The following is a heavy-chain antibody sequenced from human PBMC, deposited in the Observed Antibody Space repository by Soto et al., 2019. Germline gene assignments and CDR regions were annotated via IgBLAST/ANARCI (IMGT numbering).Heavy chain of an antibody. CDR1: GYSFSDYG. V-gene: IGHV1-18*01. D-gene: IGHD5-18*01. CDR2: ISAYNDDR. J-gene: IGHJ4*02. Sequence: QVPLVQSGPEVKKPGASVKVSCKASGYSFSDYGVTWVRQSPGQGLQWMGWISAYNDDRNYAQNFQDRITMTTDTSTSTGYVELRSLRSDDTAVYFCGRARSAAMVTSDYWGQGTLVTVSS. CDR3: GRARSAAMVTSDY.